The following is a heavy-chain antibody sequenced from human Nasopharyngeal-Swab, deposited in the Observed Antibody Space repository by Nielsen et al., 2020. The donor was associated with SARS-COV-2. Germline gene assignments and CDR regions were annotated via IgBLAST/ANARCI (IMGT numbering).Heavy chain of an antibody. D-gene: IGHD2-2*01. Sequence: SETLSLTCSVSGASLTSNTYYWAWIRQPPGKGLEWIGNLYYSGSTHYNPSLGSRLTISVDTSMNQVSLEVSSVTAADTAVYYCARGLSGIVPAPILGLGPYYYYYYMDVWGKGTTVTVSS. CDR1: GASLTSNTYY. CDR2: LYYSGST. V-gene: IGHV4-39*07. CDR3: ARGLSGIVPAPILGLGPYYYYYYMDV. J-gene: IGHJ6*03.